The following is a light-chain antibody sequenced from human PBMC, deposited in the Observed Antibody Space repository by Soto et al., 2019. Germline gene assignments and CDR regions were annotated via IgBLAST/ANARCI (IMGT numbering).Light chain of an antibody. CDR2: EVS. V-gene: IGLV2-8*01. J-gene: IGLJ1*01. CDR3: TPQTASNTYG. CDR1: SSDVGAYNF. Sequence: QSALTQPPSASGSPGQSVTISCTGTSSDVGAYNFVSWYQQHPDKAPKLLIYEVSQRSSGVPDRFSGSKSGNTASLTVSGLRARDEVDYSCTPQTASNTYGFGTGTKLPVL.